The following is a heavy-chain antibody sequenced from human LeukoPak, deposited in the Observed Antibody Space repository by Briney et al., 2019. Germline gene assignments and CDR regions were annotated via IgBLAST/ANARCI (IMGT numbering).Heavy chain of an antibody. CDR1: GFTFSDYY. CDR2: IYHSGST. Sequence: LRLSCAASGFTFSDYYMSWIRQPPGKGLEWIGYIYHSGSTYYNPSLKSRVTISVDRSKNQFSLKLSSVTAADTAVYYCARDGGYCSSTSCYTPEGYYYMDVWGKGTTVTVSS. CDR3: ARDGGYCSSTSCYTPEGYYYMDV. V-gene: IGHV4-30-2*01. D-gene: IGHD2-2*02. J-gene: IGHJ6*03.